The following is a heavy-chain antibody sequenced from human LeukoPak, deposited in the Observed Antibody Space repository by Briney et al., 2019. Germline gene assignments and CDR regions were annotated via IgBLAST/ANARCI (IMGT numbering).Heavy chain of an antibody. CDR3: AVITIFGVVIGGKTFDI. J-gene: IGHJ3*02. CDR1: GYSFTGYY. Sequence: ASVKVSCKASGYSFTGYYMHWVRQAPGQGPEWMGWINPNSGATNYVQKFQGRVTMTRDTSVNTAYMELSRLRSDDTAMYYCAVITIFGVVIGGKTFDIWGQGTMVTVSS. V-gene: IGHV1-2*02. D-gene: IGHD3-3*01. CDR2: INPNSGAT.